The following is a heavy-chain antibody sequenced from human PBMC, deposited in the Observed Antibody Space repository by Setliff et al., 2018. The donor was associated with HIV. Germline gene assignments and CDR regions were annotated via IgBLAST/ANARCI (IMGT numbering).Heavy chain of an antibody. J-gene: IGHJ5*02. CDR3: AALSLRTNSVYGIISTRFDP. Sequence: GGFLRLSCAASGFAFSGFWMSWARQAPGEGLQWVANIGQDGNEKYYVGSVKGRFTISRDNAKNSLYLQMNSLRADDTAVYYCAALSLRTNSVYGIISTRFDPWGQGTLVTVSS. CDR1: GFAFSGFW. V-gene: IGHV3-7*03. D-gene: IGHD2-8*01. CDR2: IGQDGNEK.